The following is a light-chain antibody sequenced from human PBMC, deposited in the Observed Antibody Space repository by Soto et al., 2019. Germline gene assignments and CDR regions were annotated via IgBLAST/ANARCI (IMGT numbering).Light chain of an antibody. CDR3: DTRHINTRV. CDR1: SGHSTYI. Sequence: QPVLTQSSSASASLGSSVKLTCTLSSGHSTYIIAWHKQQPGKAPRYLMNLEGSGRYNRGSGVPDRFSGSSSGADHYLAISYHRFEDEGDCNCDTRHINTRVFGGASKRPVL. V-gene: IGLV4-60*02. CDR2: LEGSGRY. J-gene: IGLJ3*02.